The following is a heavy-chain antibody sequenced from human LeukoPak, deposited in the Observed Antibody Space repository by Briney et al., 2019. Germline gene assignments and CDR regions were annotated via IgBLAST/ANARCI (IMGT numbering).Heavy chain of an antibody. Sequence: SETLSLTCAVSGGSISSGGYSWSWIRQPPGKGPEWIGYIYHSGSTYYNPSLKSRVTISVDRSKNQFSLKLSSVTAADTAVYYCAGDEGLDLWGRGTLVTVSS. CDR1: GGSISSGGYS. CDR3: AGDEGLDL. J-gene: IGHJ2*01. V-gene: IGHV4-30-2*01. CDR2: IYHSGST.